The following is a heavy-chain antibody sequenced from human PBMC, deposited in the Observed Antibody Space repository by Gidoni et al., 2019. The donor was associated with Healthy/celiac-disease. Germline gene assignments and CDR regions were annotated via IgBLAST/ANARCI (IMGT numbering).Heavy chain of an antibody. CDR1: GYTFTSYY. J-gene: IGHJ5*02. CDR3: AITKYSYGQEAGGWFDP. V-gene: IGHV1-46*01. CDR2: INPSGGST. D-gene: IGHD5-18*01. Sequence: QVQLVQSGAEVKKPGASVKVSCKASGYTFTSYYMHWWRQAPGQGLEWMGIINPSGGSTSYAQKFQGRVTMTRDTSTSTVYMELSSLRSEDTAVYYCAITKYSYGQEAGGWFDPWGQGTLVTVSS.